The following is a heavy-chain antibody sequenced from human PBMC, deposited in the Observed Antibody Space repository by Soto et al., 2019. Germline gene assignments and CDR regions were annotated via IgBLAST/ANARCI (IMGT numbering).Heavy chain of an antibody. CDR3: ARDSGSYADY. CDR1: GFTFSSYW. Sequence: EVQLVESGGGLVQPGGSLRLSCAASGFTFSSYWMHWVRQAPGKGLVWVSRINSDGSSTDYADSVKGRFTISRDNAKNRLYLHMNSLRDEDTAVYYCARDSGSYADYWGQGTLVTVSS. V-gene: IGHV3-74*01. D-gene: IGHD1-26*01. J-gene: IGHJ4*03. CDR2: INSDGSST.